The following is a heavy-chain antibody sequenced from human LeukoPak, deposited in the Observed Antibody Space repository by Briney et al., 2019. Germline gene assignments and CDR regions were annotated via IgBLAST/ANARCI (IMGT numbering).Heavy chain of an antibody. D-gene: IGHD3-9*01. CDR3: ANDRLEGSDFDY. CDR2: IKQDGSEK. V-gene: IGHV3-7*03. CDR1: GFTFSSYW. J-gene: IGHJ4*02. Sequence: PGGSLRLSCAASGFTFSSYWMSWVRQAPGKGLEWVANIKQDGSEKYYVDSVKGRFTISRDNAKNPLYLQMNSLRAEDTAVYYCANDRLEGSDFDYWGQGTLVTVSS.